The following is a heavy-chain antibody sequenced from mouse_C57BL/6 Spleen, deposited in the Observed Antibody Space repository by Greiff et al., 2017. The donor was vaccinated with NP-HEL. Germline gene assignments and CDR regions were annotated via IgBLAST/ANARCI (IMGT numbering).Heavy chain of an antibody. V-gene: IGHV5-4*01. CDR2: ISDGGSYT. J-gene: IGHJ1*03. Sequence: RLEWVATISDGGSYTYYPDNVKGRFTISRDNAKNNLYLQMSHLKSEDTAMYYCALLYGNYGYFDVWGTGTTVTVSS. D-gene: IGHD2-1*01. CDR3: ALLYGNYGYFDV.